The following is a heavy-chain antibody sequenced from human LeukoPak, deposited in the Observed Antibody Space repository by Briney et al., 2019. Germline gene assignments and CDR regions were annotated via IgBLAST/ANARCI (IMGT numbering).Heavy chain of an antibody. J-gene: IGHJ4*02. V-gene: IGHV4-59*08. D-gene: IGHD2-8*01. CDR2: IYYSGST. Sequence: SETLSLTCTVSGGSISSYYWSWIRQPPGKGLEWIGYIYYSGSTNYNPSLKSRVAISVDTSKNQFSLNLSSVTAADTAVYYCARHSYAGSQYYFDYWGQGALVTVSS. CDR1: GGSISSYY. CDR3: ARHSYAGSQYYFDY.